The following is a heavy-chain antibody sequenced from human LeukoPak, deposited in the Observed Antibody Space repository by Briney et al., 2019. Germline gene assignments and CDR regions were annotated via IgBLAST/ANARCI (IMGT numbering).Heavy chain of an antibody. CDR1: GFTFGSYT. D-gene: IGHD2-21*02. CDR2: ISSSSDYI. CDR3: VRDLLSRGCGGDCYHDI. J-gene: IGHJ3*02. Sequence: GGSLRLSCAASGFTFGSYTMNWVRQAPGKGLEWLSSISSSSDYIYYADSVKGRFTISRDHAKNSLYLQMNSLRAEDTGVYYCVRDLLSRGCGGDCYHDIWGQGTMVTVSS. V-gene: IGHV3-21*01.